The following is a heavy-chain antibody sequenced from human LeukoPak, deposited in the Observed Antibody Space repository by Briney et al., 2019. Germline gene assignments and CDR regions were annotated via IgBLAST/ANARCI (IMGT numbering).Heavy chain of an antibody. CDR1: GYSFTTYW. CDR3: ARWVTADRGKKDAFDI. V-gene: IGHV5-51*01. CDR2: IYPGDSDT. J-gene: IGHJ3*02. Sequence: GESLKISCTASGYSFTTYWIGWVRQMPGKGLEWMGIIYPGDSDTRYGPSFQGQVTISADKSISTAYLQWSSLKASDTAIYHCARWVTADRGKKDAFDIWGQGTMVTVSS. D-gene: IGHD2-21*02.